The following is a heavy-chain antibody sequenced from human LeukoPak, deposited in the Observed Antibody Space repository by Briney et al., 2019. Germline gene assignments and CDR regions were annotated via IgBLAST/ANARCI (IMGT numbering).Heavy chain of an antibody. CDR3: ARQNYDFWNGYIVY. CDR1: GFTSSSYW. Sequence: PGGSLRLSCAASGFTSSSYWMSWVRQAPGKGLEWVANIKQDGSEKYYVDSVKGRFTISRDNAKNSLYLQMNSLRAEDTAVYYCARQNYDFWNGYIVYWGQGTLVTVSS. V-gene: IGHV3-7*01. J-gene: IGHJ4*02. D-gene: IGHD3-3*01. CDR2: IKQDGSEK.